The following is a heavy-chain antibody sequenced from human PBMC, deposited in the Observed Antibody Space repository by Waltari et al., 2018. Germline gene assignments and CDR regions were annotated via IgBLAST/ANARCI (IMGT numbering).Heavy chain of an antibody. Sequence: QVQLVQSGAEVKKPGASVKVSCKASGYTFTGYYMPWVRQAPGQGLEWMGRINPNSGGTNDAQKFQGRVTMTRDTSISTAYMELSRLRSDDTAVYYWARARSIAALTYDYWGQGTLVTVSS. CDR2: INPNSGGT. CDR3: ARARSIAALTYDY. J-gene: IGHJ4*02. V-gene: IGHV1-2*06. D-gene: IGHD6-6*01. CDR1: GYTFTGYY.